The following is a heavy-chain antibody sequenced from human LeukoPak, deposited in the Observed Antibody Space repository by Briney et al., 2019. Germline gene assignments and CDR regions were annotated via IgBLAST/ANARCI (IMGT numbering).Heavy chain of an antibody. J-gene: IGHJ3*02. D-gene: IGHD3-10*01. CDR1: GFTFSNYW. CDR2: IKQDGSEK. Sequence: PGGSLRLSCAASGFTFSNYWMGWVRQAPGKGLEWVANIKQDGSEKYYVDSVKGRFTISRDNTKSSLYLQMNSLRDEDTAVYYCASCGSGSNLDAFDIWGQGTMVTVST. V-gene: IGHV3-7*01. CDR3: ASCGSGSNLDAFDI.